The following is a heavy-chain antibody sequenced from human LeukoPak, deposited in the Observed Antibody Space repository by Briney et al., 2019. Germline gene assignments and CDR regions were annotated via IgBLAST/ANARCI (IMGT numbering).Heavy chain of an antibody. CDR2: ISSSSSYI. CDR1: GFTFSSYS. D-gene: IGHD2-21*02. V-gene: IGHV3-21*04. Sequence: PGGSLRLSCAASGFTFSSYSMNWVRQAPGKGLEWVSSISSSSSYIYYADSVKGRFTISRDNAKNSLYLQMNSLRAADTAVYYCARDHGCGGDCYSGHGMDVWGQGTTVTVSS. CDR3: ARDHGCGGDCYSGHGMDV. J-gene: IGHJ6*02.